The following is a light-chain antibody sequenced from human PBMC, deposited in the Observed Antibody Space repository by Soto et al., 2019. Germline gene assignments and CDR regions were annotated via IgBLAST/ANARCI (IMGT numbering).Light chain of an antibody. V-gene: IGLV2-14*01. Sequence: QSALTQPASVSASPGQSITISCTETNSDIGTLNSVSWYQQFPGKAPKLMIFGVSVRPSGVSTRFSGSKFGNTAFLYISGLQAEDEADYYCRSYTSSRPYVFGSGTKVTVL. CDR3: RSYTSSRPYV. J-gene: IGLJ1*01. CDR1: NSDIGTLNS. CDR2: GVS.